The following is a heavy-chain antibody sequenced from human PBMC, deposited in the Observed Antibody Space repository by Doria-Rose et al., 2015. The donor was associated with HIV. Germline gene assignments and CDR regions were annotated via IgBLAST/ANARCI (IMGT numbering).Heavy chain of an antibody. J-gene: IGHJ4*02. D-gene: IGHD6-13*01. CDR1: GVSLSSPGMG. CDR3: ARIKSSRWYHKYYFDF. Sequence: QITLKESGPVLVKPTETLTLTCTVSGVSLSSPGMGVSWIRQPPGMVLEWLANIFSDDERSYKTSLKSRLTISRGTSKSQVVLTMTDMDPVDTATYYCARIKSSRWYHKYYFDFWGQGTLVIVSA. CDR2: IFSDDER. V-gene: IGHV2-26*01.